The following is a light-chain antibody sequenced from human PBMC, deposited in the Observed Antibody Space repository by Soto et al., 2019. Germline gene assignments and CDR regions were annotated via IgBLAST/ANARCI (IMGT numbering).Light chain of an antibody. Sequence: DIQMTQSPSSLSASLGDRVTIACRTSQSINTYLNWYQQKPVQAPKRLIYGASRLQSGVPSRFSGSGSGTDFTLTITSLQPEDFATYYCQQSDSSPRTFGQGTKLDIK. CDR2: GAS. CDR1: QSINTY. CDR3: QQSDSSPRT. J-gene: IGKJ2*01. V-gene: IGKV1-39*01.